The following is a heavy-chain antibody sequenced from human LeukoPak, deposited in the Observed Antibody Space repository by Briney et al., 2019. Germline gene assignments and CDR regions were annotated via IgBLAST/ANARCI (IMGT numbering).Heavy chain of an antibody. V-gene: IGHV1-69*04. D-gene: IGHD6-13*01. CDR1: GGTFSSYA. CDR3: ARARTSSIAAADN. Sequence: SVKVSCKASGGTFSSYAISWVRQAPGQGLEWMGRIIPILGIANYAQKSQGRVTITADKSTSTAYMELSSLRSEDTAVYYCARARTSSIAAADNWGQGTLVTVSS. J-gene: IGHJ4*02. CDR2: IIPILGIA.